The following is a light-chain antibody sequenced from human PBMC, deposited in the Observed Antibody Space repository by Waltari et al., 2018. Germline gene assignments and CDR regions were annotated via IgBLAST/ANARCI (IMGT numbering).Light chain of an antibody. V-gene: IGLV7-46*01. CDR1: TGAVHSGHS. J-gene: IGLJ3*02. CDR2: DTT. Sequence: QAVVTQEPSLTVSHGGPVTLNCRPSTGAVHSGHSPYGCQQNPGHVPRTLIYDTTNKHSWTPARFSGSLLGGKAALTLSGAQPEDEAEYYCLLWYSGARWVFGGGTKLSVL. CDR3: LLWYSGARWV.